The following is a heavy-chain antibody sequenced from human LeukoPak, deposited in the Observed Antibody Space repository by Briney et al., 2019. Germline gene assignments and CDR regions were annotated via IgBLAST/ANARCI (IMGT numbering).Heavy chain of an antibody. J-gene: IGHJ4*02. CDR2: INHSGST. CDR1: GGSFSGYY. V-gene: IGHV4-34*01. Sequence: SETLSLTCAVYGGSFSGYYWSWIRQPPGKGLEWIGEINHSGSTNYNPSLKSRVTISVDTSKNQFSLKLSSVTAADTAVYYCARGSSAVRGVIISPKNDYWGQGTLVTVSS. D-gene: IGHD3-10*01. CDR3: ARGSSAVRGVIISPKNDY.